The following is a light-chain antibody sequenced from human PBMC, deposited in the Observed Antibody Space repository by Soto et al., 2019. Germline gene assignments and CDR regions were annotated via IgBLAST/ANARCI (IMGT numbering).Light chain of an antibody. CDR3: SSYTSSSTLFVV. V-gene: IGLV2-14*01. CDR2: DVS. CDR1: SSDVGGFNY. J-gene: IGLJ2*01. Sequence: QSALTQPASMSGSPGQSITISCTGTSSDVGGFNYVSWYQQHPAKAPKLVIFDVSDRPSGVSNRFSGSKSGNTASLTISGLQAEDEADYYCSSYTSSSTLFVVFGGGTKLTVL.